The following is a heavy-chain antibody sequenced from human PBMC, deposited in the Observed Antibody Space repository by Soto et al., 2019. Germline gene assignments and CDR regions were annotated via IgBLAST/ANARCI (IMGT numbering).Heavy chain of an antibody. CDR3: AKEKSRYDRSGYYRPDY. Sequence: SVKVSCKSSGDTFSSYAISWVRQAPGQGLEWMGGIIPMLGTPSYARKFQDRVTITADKFTSTAYMELSGLRSEDTAVYYCAKEKSRYDRSGYYRPDYWGQGNLVTVSS. CDR1: GDTFSSYA. CDR2: IIPMLGTP. V-gene: IGHV1-69*10. D-gene: IGHD3-22*01. J-gene: IGHJ4*02.